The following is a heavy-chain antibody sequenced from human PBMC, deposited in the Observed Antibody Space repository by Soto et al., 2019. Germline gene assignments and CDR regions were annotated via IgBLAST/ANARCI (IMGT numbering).Heavy chain of an antibody. J-gene: IGHJ4*01. CDR3: TRGYASPPHFDH. CDR2: ISSSGSTI. V-gene: IGHV3-48*01. D-gene: IGHD5-12*01. CDR1: GFTFTSYT. Sequence: EVQLVESGGNLVQPGGSLRLSCAASGFTFTSYTMNWVRQAPGKGLEWVSYISSSGSTICYADSVKGRFTISRDNAKNSLYLQMNSLRAEDTAVYYCTRGYASPPHFDHWGHGTLVTVSS.